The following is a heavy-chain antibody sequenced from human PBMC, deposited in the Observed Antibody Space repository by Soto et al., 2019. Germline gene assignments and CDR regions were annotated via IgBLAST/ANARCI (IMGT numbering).Heavy chain of an antibody. Sequence: EVQLLESGGGLVQPGGSLRLSCAASGFTFSSYAMSWVRQAPGKGLEWVSAISGSGGSTYYADSVKGRFTISRDNSKNTLYLQMNSLRAEDTAVYYCATMEYYDFWSGDYWGQGTLVTVSS. CDR2: ISGSGGST. J-gene: IGHJ4*02. CDR1: GFTFSSYA. V-gene: IGHV3-23*01. D-gene: IGHD3-3*01. CDR3: ATMEYYDFWSGDY.